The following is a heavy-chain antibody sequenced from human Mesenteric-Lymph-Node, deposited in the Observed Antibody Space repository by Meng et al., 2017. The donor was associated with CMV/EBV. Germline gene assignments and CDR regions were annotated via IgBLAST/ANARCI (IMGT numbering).Heavy chain of an antibody. V-gene: IGHV3-30*04. CDR1: GFTFNTYS. CDR2: ISYDGSNK. CDR3: ARAGSGYCSSTSCYTTDY. Sequence: GGSLRLSCAASGFTFNTYSMNWVRQAPGKGLEWVAVISYDGSNKYYADSLKGRFTISRDNSKNTLYLQMNSLRAEDTAVYYCARAGSGYCSSTSCYTTDYWGQGTLVTVSS. J-gene: IGHJ4*02. D-gene: IGHD2-2*02.